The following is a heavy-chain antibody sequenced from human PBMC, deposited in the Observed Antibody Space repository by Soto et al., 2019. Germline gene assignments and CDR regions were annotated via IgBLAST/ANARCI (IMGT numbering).Heavy chain of an antibody. J-gene: IGHJ4*02. Sequence: SETLSLTCAVYGGSFSGYYWSWIRQPPGKGLEWIGEINHSGSTNYNPSLKSRVTISVDTSKNQFSLKLSSVTAADTAVYYCARVEDDFRSGYAYLGQGNLVTVSS. D-gene: IGHD3-3*01. CDR2: INHSGST. CDR3: ARVEDDFRSGYAY. V-gene: IGHV4-34*01. CDR1: GGSFSGYY.